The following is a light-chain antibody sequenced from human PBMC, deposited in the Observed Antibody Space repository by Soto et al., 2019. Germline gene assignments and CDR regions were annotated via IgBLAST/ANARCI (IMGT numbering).Light chain of an antibody. V-gene: IGKV3-11*01. J-gene: IGKJ5*01. CDR2: EAS. CDR3: QQRTDWRSST. Sequence: EIVLTQSPATLSLSPGERATLSCRASQSVRSYLAWYQQKPGQAPRLLIHEASSRATVIPARFSGSGSGTDFTLTISSLVPEDFAVYYCQQRTDWRSSTFGQGTRVEI. CDR1: QSVRSY.